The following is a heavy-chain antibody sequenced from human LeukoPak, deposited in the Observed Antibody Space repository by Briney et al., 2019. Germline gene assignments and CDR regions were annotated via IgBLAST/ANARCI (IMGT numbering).Heavy chain of an antibody. Sequence: SETLSLTCTVSGGSISSSSYYWGWIRQPPGKGLEWIGSIYYSGSTYYNPSLKSRVTISVDTSKNQFSLKLSSVTAADTAVYYCARGGIWGSSYDSSGYYWDWGQGTLVTVSS. CDR2: IYYSGST. CDR1: GGSISSSSYY. D-gene: IGHD3-22*01. J-gene: IGHJ4*02. CDR3: ARGGIWGSSYDSSGYYWD. V-gene: IGHV4-39*07.